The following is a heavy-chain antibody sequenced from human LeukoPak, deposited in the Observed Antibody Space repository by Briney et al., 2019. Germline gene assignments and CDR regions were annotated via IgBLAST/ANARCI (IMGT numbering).Heavy chain of an antibody. J-gene: IGHJ3*02. D-gene: IGHD3-9*01. Sequence: GGSLRLSCAASGFTFSSYAMHWVRQAPGKGLEWVAVISYDGSNKYYADSVKGRFTISRDNSKNTLYLQMNSLRAEDTAVCYCARGPYYDILTGYYNDAFDIWGQGTMVTVSS. V-gene: IGHV3-30-3*01. CDR3: ARGPYYDILTGYYNDAFDI. CDR1: GFTFSSYA. CDR2: ISYDGSNK.